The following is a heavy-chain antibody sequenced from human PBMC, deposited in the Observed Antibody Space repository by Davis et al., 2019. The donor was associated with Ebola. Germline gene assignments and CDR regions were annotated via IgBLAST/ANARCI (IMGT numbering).Heavy chain of an antibody. CDR3: ARGGSYAFDY. D-gene: IGHD3-16*01. Sequence: ASVKVSCKASGYTFTSNHMHWVRQAPGQRLEWMGWINTGNGNTKYSEKFQDRVTITRDTSASTVYMELSSLKSEDTAVYNCARGGSYAFDYWGQGSPVTVSS. V-gene: IGHV1-3*04. CDR1: GYTFTSNH. J-gene: IGHJ4*02. CDR2: INTGNGNT.